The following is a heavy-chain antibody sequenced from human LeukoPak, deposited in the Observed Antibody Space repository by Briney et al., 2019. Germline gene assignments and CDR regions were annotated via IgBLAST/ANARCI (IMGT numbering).Heavy chain of an antibody. CDR3: AKARARYSGYDSSFDY. D-gene: IGHD5-12*01. J-gene: IGHJ4*02. CDR1: GFTFSSYA. Sequence: PGGSLRLSCAASGFTFSSYAMSWVRQAPGKGLEWVSAISGSGGSTYYADSVKGRFTISRDNSKNTLYLQMNSLRAEDTAVYYCAKARARYSGYDSSFDYWGQGTLVTVSS. CDR2: ISGSGGST. V-gene: IGHV3-23*01.